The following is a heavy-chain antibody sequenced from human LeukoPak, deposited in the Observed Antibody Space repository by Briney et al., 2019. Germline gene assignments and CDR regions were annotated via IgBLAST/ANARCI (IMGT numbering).Heavy chain of an antibody. CDR2: ISSSSSYI. Sequence: PGGSLRLSCAASGFIFNNAWMSWVREAPGKGLGWVSSISSSSSYIYYADSVKGRFTISRDNAKNSLYLQMNSLRAEDTAVYYCARDRLTGYYRYYYYGMDVWGQGTTVTVSS. CDR1: GFIFNNAW. CDR3: ARDRLTGYYRYYYYGMDV. D-gene: IGHD3-9*01. J-gene: IGHJ6*02. V-gene: IGHV3-21*01.